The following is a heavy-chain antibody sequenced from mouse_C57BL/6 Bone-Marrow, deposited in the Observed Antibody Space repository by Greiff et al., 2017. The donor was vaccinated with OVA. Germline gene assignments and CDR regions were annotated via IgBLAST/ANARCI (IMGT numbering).Heavy chain of an antibody. Sequence: QVQLQQSGAELVRPGASVTLSCKASGYTFTDYEMHWVKQTPVHGLEWIGAIDPETGGTAYNQKFKGKAILTADKSSSTAYMELRSLTSEDSAVYYCTRGYYYGSSHDFWGQGTTLTVSS. J-gene: IGHJ2*01. CDR3: TRGYYYGSSHDF. CDR2: IDPETGGT. CDR1: GYTFTDYE. V-gene: IGHV1-15*01. D-gene: IGHD1-1*01.